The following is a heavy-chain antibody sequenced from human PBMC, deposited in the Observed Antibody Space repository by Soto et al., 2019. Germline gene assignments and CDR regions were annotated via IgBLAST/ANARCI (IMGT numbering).Heavy chain of an antibody. Sequence: SGPTLVHPTQTLTLTCTFSGFSLSTSGVGVGWIRQPPGKALEWLALIYWDDDKRYSPSLKSRLTITKDTSKNQVVLTMTNMDPVDTATYYCAHRHPGYSSSWSLKRTYDFDYWGQGTLVTVSS. CDR3: AHRHPGYSSSWSLKRTYDFDY. CDR1: GFSLSTSGVG. D-gene: IGHD6-13*01. CDR2: IYWDDDK. J-gene: IGHJ4*02. V-gene: IGHV2-5*02.